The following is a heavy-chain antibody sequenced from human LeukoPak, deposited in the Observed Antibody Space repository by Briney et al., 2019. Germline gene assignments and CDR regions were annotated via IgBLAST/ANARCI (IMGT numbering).Heavy chain of an antibody. Sequence: ASVKVSCKASGYTFTGYFMHWVRQAPGQGLEWMGWINPNSGGTNYAQKFQGRVTMTRDTSISTAYMELSRLKSDDTAVYYCARDRSIAALDWFDPWGQGTLVTVSS. D-gene: IGHD6-6*01. CDR2: INPNSGGT. V-gene: IGHV1-2*02. J-gene: IGHJ5*02. CDR3: ARDRSIAALDWFDP. CDR1: GYTFTGYF.